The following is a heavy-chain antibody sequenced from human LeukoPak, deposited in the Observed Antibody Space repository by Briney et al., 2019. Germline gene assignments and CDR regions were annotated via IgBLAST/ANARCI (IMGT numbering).Heavy chain of an antibody. V-gene: IGHV3-48*04. CDR3: ARTRGYSYGYGFDY. J-gene: IGHJ4*02. CDR1: GFSFSTSW. D-gene: IGHD5-18*01. Sequence: PGGSLRLSCAASGFSFSTSWMNWVRQAPGKGLEWVSYISSSGSTIYYADSVKGRFTISRDNAKNSLYLQMNSLRAEDTAVYYCARTRGYSYGYGFDYWGQGTLVTVSS. CDR2: ISSSGSTI.